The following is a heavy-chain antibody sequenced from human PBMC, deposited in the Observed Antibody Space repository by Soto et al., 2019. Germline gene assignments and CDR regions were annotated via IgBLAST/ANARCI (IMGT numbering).Heavy chain of an antibody. CDR2: INPHGGST. Sequence: ASVKVSCKAPRDTFTSYCINWVLQAPGQGLEWMGVINPHGGSTAYAQKFKGRVTLTRDTSASTVYMEVSSLTSEDTAMYYCARSSGGNFGIIIEGTNWFAPWGQGTLVTVSS. D-gene: IGHD1-26*01. CDR1: RDTFTSYC. J-gene: IGHJ5*02. V-gene: IGHV1-46*01. CDR3: ARSSGGNFGIIIEGTNWFAP.